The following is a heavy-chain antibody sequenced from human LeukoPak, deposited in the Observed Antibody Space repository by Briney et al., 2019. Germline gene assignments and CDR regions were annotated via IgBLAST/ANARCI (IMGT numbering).Heavy chain of an antibody. CDR2: IYYSGST. V-gene: IGHV4-59*01. J-gene: IGHJ4*02. CDR1: GGSISSYY. CDR3: ARTTTMVRGVIIYLDY. D-gene: IGHD3-10*01. Sequence: SETLSLTCTVSGGSISSYYWSWIRQPPGKGLEWIGYIYYSGSTNYNPSLKSRVTISVDTSKNQFSLKLSSVTAADTAVYYCARTTTMVRGVIIYLDYWGQGTLVTVSS.